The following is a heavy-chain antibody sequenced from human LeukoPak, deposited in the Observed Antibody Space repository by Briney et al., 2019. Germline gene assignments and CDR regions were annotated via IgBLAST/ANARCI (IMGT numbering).Heavy chain of an antibody. CDR2: IYRSGSI. D-gene: IGHD3-22*01. V-gene: IGHV4-4*02. J-gene: IGHJ4*02. CDR3: ARVALYDSSAHNYFDY. Sequence: SETLSLTCTVSGGSISSSNWWSWVRQPPGKGLEWMGEIYRSGSINYNPSLKSRVTISIDKSKNQFSLKLSSVTAADTAVYYCARVALYDSSAHNYFDYWGQGTLVTVSS. CDR1: GGSISSSNW.